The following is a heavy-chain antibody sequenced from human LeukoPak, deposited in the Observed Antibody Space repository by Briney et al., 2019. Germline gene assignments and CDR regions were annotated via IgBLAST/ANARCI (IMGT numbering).Heavy chain of an antibody. CDR2: IYYSGRT. V-gene: IGHV4-39*01. D-gene: IGHD6-6*01. CDR3: ARRVAAPSGGWFDP. CDR1: GGSISSSSYY. J-gene: IGHJ5*02. Sequence: PSETLSLTCTVSGGSISSSSYYWGWIRQPPGKGLEWIGSIYYSGRTYYNPSLKSRVTISVDTSKNQFSLKLSSVTAADTAVYYCARRVAAPSGGWFDPWGQGTLVTVSS.